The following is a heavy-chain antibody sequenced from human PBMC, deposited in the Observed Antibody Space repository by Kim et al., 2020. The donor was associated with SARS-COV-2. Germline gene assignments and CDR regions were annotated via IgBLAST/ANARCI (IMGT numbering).Heavy chain of an antibody. CDR2: TSGSSLTI. CDR3: ATDPPGKGGASFDH. V-gene: IGHV3-23*01. J-gene: IGHJ4*02. Sequence: GGSLRLSCATSGLTFSSHGMNWVRQAPGKGLEWVAGTSGSSLTISYADSVKGRFTISRVNSENTVFLQMNSLRAEDTAVYYCATDPPGKGGASFDHWGQGSLVTVSS. D-gene: IGHD3-16*01. CDR1: GLTFSSHG.